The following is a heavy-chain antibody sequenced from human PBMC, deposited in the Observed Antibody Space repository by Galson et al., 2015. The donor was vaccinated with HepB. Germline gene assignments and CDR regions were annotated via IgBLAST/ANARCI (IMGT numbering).Heavy chain of an antibody. CDR3: AKLPLELRSGFADTREYYFDS. J-gene: IGHJ4*02. CDR1: GFTFSSYA. V-gene: IGHV3-23*01. D-gene: IGHD1-7*01. CDR2: ISGSGDNT. Sequence: SLRLSCAASGFTFSSYAMSWVRPAPGKGLEWVSGISGSGDNTYHADSVKGRFTISRDNSKNKLYLQMNSLRAEDTAVYYCAKLPLELRSGFADTREYYFDSWGQGTLVTVSS.